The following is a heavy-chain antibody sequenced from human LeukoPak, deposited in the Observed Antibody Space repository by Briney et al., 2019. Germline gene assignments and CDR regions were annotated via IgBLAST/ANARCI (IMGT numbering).Heavy chain of an antibody. CDR2: IKQDGREK. J-gene: IGHJ1*01. V-gene: IGHV3-7*02. CDR1: GFTFRSFW. Sequence: PGGSLRLSCAASGFTFRSFWMSWVRQAPGKGLEWVAKIKQDGREKYYVDSAKGRFTISRDNAKNPLYLQMNSLRAEDTAVYYCARGGDGYNYGYFQLWGQGTLVTVSS. CDR3: ARGGDGYNYGYFQL. D-gene: IGHD5-24*01.